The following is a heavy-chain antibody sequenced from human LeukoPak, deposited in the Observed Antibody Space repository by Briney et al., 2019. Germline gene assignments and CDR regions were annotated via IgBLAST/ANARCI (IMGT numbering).Heavy chain of an antibody. CDR1: GDSVSSSSGA. J-gene: IGHJ4*02. D-gene: IGHD6-19*01. CDR3: VRDPGSGDFDY. Sequence: SQTLSLTCAISGDSVSSSSGAWTWIRQSPVRGLEWLGRTYYRSKWYNDYGASVKSRITIKTDTSKNHFFLQLNSVTPEDTGVYYCVRDPGSGDFDYWGQGTLVTVS. CDR2: TYYRSKWYN. V-gene: IGHV6-1*01.